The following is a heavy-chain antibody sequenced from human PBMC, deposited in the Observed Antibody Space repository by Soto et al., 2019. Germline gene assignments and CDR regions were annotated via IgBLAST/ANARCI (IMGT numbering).Heavy chain of an antibody. Sequence: EVQLLESGGGLVQPGESLRLSCAVSGFIFGNYMMTWVRKAPGKGLEWVSTISESGDSTYYADSVKGRFTISRDSSKNTLYLQMDSLGAEDTAVYYCAPHVYCSGGSCHYDAFDIRGQGTMVTVSS. CDR2: ISESGDST. D-gene: IGHD2-15*01. V-gene: IGHV3-23*01. CDR1: GFIFGNYM. J-gene: IGHJ3*02. CDR3: APHVYCSGGSCHYDAFDI.